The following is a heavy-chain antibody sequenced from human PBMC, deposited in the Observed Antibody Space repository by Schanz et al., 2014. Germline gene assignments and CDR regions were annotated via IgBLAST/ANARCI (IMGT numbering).Heavy chain of an antibody. J-gene: IGHJ4*02. D-gene: IGHD3-9*01. CDR3: ARQFYDILTGYWFPYYFDY. CDR1: GGSVSSGGDY. Sequence: QVQLQESGPGLVKPSQTLSLTCTVSGGSVSSGGDYWSWIRQHPGKGLEWIGRVYTSGSTNYNPSLKIRVTISLDTSKNHFSLKLSSVTAADTAVYYCARQFYDILTGYWFPYYFDYWGQGTLVTVSS. V-gene: IGHV4-61*02. CDR2: VYTSGST.